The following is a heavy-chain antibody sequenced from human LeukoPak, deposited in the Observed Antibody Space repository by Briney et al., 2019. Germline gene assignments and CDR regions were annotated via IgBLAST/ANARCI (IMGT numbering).Heavy chain of an antibody. Sequence: GGSLRLSCAASGFTFDDYAMHWVRQAPGKGLECVSLISWDGDSTYYSDSVKGRFTISRDNSKNSLYLQMNSLRAEDTALYYCAKGHYDFWSGYYDYWGQGTLVTVSS. CDR2: ISWDGDST. CDR1: GFTFDDYA. J-gene: IGHJ4*02. V-gene: IGHV3-43D*03. D-gene: IGHD3-3*01. CDR3: AKGHYDFWSGYYDY.